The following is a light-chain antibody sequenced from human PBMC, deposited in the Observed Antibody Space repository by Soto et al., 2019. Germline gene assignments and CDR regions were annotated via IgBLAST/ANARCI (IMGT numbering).Light chain of an antibody. CDR3: CSYASSSTYV. J-gene: IGLJ1*01. CDR2: EGS. Sequence: SLLTQPPPLSGLPGRPFTSPAPEPRRNVGNYNLVSWYQHDPGKAPKLLIYEGSKRPSGVSDRFSGSKSGNTASLTISGLQAEDEADYYCCSYASSSTYVFGTGTKVTVL. V-gene: IGLV2-23*01. CDR1: RRNVGNYNL.